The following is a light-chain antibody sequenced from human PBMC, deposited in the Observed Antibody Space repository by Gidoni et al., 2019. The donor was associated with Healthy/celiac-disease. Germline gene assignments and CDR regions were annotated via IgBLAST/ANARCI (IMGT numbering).Light chain of an antibody. Sequence: QSVLTQPPSASGTPGQRVTISFSGSSSNIGSNYVYWSQPLPGTAPKLLIYRKNQRPSGVPDRFSGSKSGTSASLSIRGLRSEDEADYYCAAWDDSLSGVVFGGGTKLTVL. V-gene: IGLV1-47*01. J-gene: IGLJ2*01. CDR3: AAWDDSLSGVV. CDR2: RKN. CDR1: SSNIGSNY.